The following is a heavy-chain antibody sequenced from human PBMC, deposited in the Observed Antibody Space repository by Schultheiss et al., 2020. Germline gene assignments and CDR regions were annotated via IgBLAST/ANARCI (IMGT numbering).Heavy chain of an antibody. CDR2: ISGSGAST. CDR3: AKDIPGQWLAAFDY. Sequence: GGSLRLSCAASGFTFNHFAMTWVRQAPGKGLEWVSAISGSGASTYYADSVKGRFTISRDNSKSTLYLQMNSLRVEDTAVYYCAKDIPGQWLAAFDYWGQGTLVTVYS. CDR1: GFTFNHFA. D-gene: IGHD6-19*01. V-gene: IGHV3-23*01. J-gene: IGHJ4*02.